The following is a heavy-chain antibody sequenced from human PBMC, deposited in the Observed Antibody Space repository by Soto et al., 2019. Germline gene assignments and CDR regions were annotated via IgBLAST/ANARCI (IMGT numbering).Heavy chain of an antibody. CDR3: ARGALTYYYDSSGYRSTIKSTYNWFDP. J-gene: IGHJ5*02. Sequence: GASVKVCCKACGYTFTSYYMHWVRQAPGKGLEWMGIINPSGGSTSYAQKFQGRVTMTRDTSTSTVYMELSSLRSEDTAVYYCARGALTYYYDSSGYRSTIKSTYNWFDPWGQGTLVTVSS. V-gene: IGHV1-46*01. CDR2: INPSGGST. CDR1: GYTFTSYY. D-gene: IGHD3-22*01.